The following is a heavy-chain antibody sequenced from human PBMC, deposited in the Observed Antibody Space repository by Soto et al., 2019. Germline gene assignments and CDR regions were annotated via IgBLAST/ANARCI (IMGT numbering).Heavy chain of an antibody. V-gene: IGHV3-48*01. CDR2: ISRGGSSI. Sequence: EPQLVESGGGLVQPGGSLRLSCAASGFTFSFYTMNWVRQTPGKGLEWLAYISRGGSSIYYADSVKGRFTVSRDNANNSLSLQLNSLRGEDTAVYYCVREGGDLRGSGVFDYWGQGTLVTVSS. CDR1: GFTFSFYT. D-gene: IGHD6-19*01. CDR3: VREGGDLRGSGVFDY. J-gene: IGHJ4*02.